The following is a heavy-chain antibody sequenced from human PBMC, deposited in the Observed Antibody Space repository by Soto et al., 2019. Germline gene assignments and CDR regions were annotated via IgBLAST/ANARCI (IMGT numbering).Heavy chain of an antibody. CDR3: AKFKLELRPVMDV. J-gene: IGHJ6*02. D-gene: IGHD1-7*01. Sequence: WWSLRLSCAASVFTFSSYAMSWFRQAPGKGLEWVSAISGSGGSTYYADSVKGRFTISRDNSKNTLYLQMNSLRAEDTAVYYCAKFKLELRPVMDVWGQGTTVTVSS. V-gene: IGHV3-23*01. CDR1: VFTFSSYA. CDR2: ISGSGGST.